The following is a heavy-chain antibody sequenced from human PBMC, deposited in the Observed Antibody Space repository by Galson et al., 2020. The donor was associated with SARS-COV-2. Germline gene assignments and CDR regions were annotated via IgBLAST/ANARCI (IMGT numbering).Heavy chain of an antibody. CDR2: IWYDGSNK. CDR1: GFTFSSYG. D-gene: IGHD3-9*01. V-gene: IGHV3-33*01. CDR3: ARDQILTGYSLDY. J-gene: IGHJ4*02. Sequence: GESLKISCAASGFTFSSYGMHWVRQAPGKGLEWVAVIWYDGSNKYYADSVKGRFTISRDNSKNTLYLQMNSLRAEDTAVYYCARDQILTGYSLDYWGQGTLVTVSS.